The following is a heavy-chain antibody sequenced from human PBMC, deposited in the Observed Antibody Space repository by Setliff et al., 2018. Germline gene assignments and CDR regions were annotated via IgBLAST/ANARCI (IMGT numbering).Heavy chain of an antibody. V-gene: IGHV4-39*07. Sequence: PSETLSLTCTVSGGSISSGVYYWGWIRQPPGKGLEWIGRIYHGGKTYYNTSLESRLTISVDTSKNQFSLKLRSVTAADTAVYYCARGGERYYSASWGQGTLVTVSS. D-gene: IGHD1-20*01. CDR2: IYHGGKT. CDR1: GGSISSGVYY. CDR3: ARGGERYYSAS. J-gene: IGHJ4*02.